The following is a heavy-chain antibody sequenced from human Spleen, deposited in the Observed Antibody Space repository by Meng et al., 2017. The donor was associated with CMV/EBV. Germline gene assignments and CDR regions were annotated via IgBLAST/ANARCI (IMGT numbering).Heavy chain of an antibody. D-gene: IGHD1-26*01. J-gene: IGHJ5*02. Sequence: SGYIFTDFYIQCLRQAPGQGLEWMGWVDPKTGDTHSPQKFQDRVTLTRDTSIGTAYLELSRLKSDDSAIYFCAKSYSGSPNNWFDPWGQGTLVTVSS. CDR1: GYIFTDFY. V-gene: IGHV1-2*02. CDR2: VDPKTGDT. CDR3: AKSYSGSPNNWFDP.